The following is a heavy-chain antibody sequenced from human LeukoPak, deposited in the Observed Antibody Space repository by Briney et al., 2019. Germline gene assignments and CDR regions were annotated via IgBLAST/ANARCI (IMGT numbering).Heavy chain of an antibody. Sequence: GGSLRLSCAAFGFTVSSNYMSWVRQAPGKGLEWVSVIYSGGSTYYADSVKGRFTISRDNSKNTLYLQMNSLRAEDTAVYYCARSVPSPYYFDYWGQGTLVTVSS. CDR3: ARSVPSPYYFDY. J-gene: IGHJ4*02. V-gene: IGHV3-53*01. CDR2: IYSGGST. CDR1: GFTVSSNY.